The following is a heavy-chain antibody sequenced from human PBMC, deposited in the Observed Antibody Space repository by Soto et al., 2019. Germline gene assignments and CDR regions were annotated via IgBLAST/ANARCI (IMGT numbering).Heavy chain of an antibody. CDR2: ISGSGST. CDR1: GFTFSSCT. CDR3: SREVQPVVRREYDY. D-gene: IGHD1-1*01. V-gene: IGHV3-21*01. Sequence: GGSLRLSCAVSGFTFSSCTMNWVRQAPGKGLEWVSSISGSGSTYYADSVKGRFTVSRDNAKNSLYLQMSSLRAEDTAVYYCSREVQPVVRREYDYWGQGNLVTVSS. J-gene: IGHJ4*02.